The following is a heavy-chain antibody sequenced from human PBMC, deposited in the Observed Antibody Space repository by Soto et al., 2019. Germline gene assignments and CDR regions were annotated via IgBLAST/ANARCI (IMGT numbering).Heavy chain of an antibody. CDR3: ARDEQGRGLELYYYYYYGMDV. CDR1: GFTFSSYG. CDR2: IWYDGSNK. V-gene: IGHV3-33*01. Sequence: QVQLVESGGGVVQPGRSLRLSCAASGFTFSSYGMHWVRQAPGKGLEWVAVIWYDGSNKYYADSVKGRFTISRDNSKNRLYLQMNSLRAEDTAVYYCARDEQGRGLELYYYYYYGMDVWGQGTTVTVSS. D-gene: IGHD1-7*01. J-gene: IGHJ6*02.